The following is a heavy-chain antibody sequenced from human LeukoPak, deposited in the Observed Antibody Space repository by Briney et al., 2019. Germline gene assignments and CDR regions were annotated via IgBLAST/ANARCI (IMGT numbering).Heavy chain of an antibody. J-gene: IGHJ3*02. CDR3: AKDRVTAAGDDAFDI. Sequence: GGSLRLSCAASGFTFSSYDMSWVRQAPGKGLEWVSVISGSGGSTYYADSVKGRFTFSRDNSKNTLYLQMNSLRAEDTAVYFCAKDRVTAAGDDAFDIWGQGTIVTVSS. V-gene: IGHV3-23*01. D-gene: IGHD6-13*01. CDR1: GFTFSSYD. CDR2: ISGSGGST.